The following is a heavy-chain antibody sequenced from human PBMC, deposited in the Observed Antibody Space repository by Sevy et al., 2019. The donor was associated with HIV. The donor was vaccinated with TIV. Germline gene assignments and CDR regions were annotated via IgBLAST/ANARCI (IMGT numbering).Heavy chain of an antibody. CDR3: AKDRGLRLGELSLLFDY. Sequence: GGSLRLSCAASVFTFSSYGMHWVRQAPGKGLEWVAVISYDGSNKYYADSVKGRFTISRDNSKNTLYLQMNSLRAEDTAVYYCAKDRGLRLGELSLLFDYWGQGTLVTVSS. CDR2: ISYDGSNK. J-gene: IGHJ4*02. D-gene: IGHD3-16*02. CDR1: VFTFSSYG. V-gene: IGHV3-30*18.